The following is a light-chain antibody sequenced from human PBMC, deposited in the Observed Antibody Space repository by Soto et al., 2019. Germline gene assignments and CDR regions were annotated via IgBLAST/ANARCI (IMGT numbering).Light chain of an antibody. CDR2: KAS. CDR1: QSISSW. V-gene: IGKV1-5*03. CDR3: QQYNSYSPWT. Sequence: DIQMTQSPSTLSASVGDRVTITCRASQSISSWLAWYQQKPGKAPKLLIYKASSLDSGVPSRFSGSGSGTEFTLTSSSLQPDDFATYYCQQYNSYSPWTFGQGTKVEIK. J-gene: IGKJ1*01.